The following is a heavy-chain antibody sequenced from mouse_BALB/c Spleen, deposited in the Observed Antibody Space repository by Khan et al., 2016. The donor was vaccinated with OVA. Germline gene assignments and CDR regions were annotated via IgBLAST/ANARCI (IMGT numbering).Heavy chain of an antibody. V-gene: IGHV3-2*02. D-gene: IGHD2-4*01. CDR2: ISYSGNT. CDR3: ARKDYYDYDPFAY. CDR1: GYSITSEFA. Sequence: EVKLLESGPGLVKPSQSLSLTCTVTGYSITSEFAWNWIRQFPGNKLEWMGYISYSGNTRYNPSLKSLISITRDTSRNQFFLQLNSVTTEDTAKYYGARKDYYDYDPFAYWGQGTLVTVSA. J-gene: IGHJ3*01.